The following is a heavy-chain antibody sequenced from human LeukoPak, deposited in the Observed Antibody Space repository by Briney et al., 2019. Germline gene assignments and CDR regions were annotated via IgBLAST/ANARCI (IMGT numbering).Heavy chain of an antibody. Sequence: GGSLRLSCAASGFTFSSYSTNWVRQAPGKGLEWVSSISSSSSYIYYADSVKGRFTISRDNAKNSLYLQMNSLRTEDTAVYYCARAFRYGSDAFDIWGQGTMVTVSS. D-gene: IGHD3-10*01. CDR3: ARAFRYGSDAFDI. J-gene: IGHJ3*02. CDR1: GFTFSSYS. CDR2: ISSSSSYI. V-gene: IGHV3-21*01.